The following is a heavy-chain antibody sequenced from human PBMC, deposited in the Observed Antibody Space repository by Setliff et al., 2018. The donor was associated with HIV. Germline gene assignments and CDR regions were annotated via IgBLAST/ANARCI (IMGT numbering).Heavy chain of an antibody. CDR3: STGPTRVSDGVADF. D-gene: IGHD2-8*02. CDR1: GFTFSNAW. V-gene: IGHV3-15*01. J-gene: IGHJ4*02. Sequence: GGSLRLSCAASGFTFSNAWMSWVRQAPGKGLEWVGRIKSKTDGGTTDYAAPVKDRFSFSRDDSKFMLYLQMDSLEIEDTAVYFCSTGPTRVSDGVADFWGPGTLVTVSS. CDR2: IKSKTDGGTT.